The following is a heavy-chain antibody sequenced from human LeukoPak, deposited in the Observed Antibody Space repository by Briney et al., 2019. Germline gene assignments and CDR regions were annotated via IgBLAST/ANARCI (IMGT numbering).Heavy chain of an antibody. V-gene: IGHV3-23*01. Sequence: GGSLRLSCAASGFTFSSYAMSWVRQAPGKGLEWVSAISGSGGSTYYADSVKGRFTISRDNSKNTLYLQMNSLRAEDTAVYYCAKVSQRRDGYNCAYWGQGTLVTVSS. CDR3: AKVSQRRDGYNCAY. J-gene: IGHJ4*02. D-gene: IGHD5-24*01. CDR2: ISGSGGST. CDR1: GFTFSSYA.